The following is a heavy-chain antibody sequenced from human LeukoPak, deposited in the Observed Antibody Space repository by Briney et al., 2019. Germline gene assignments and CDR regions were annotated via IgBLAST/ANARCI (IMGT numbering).Heavy chain of an antibody. CDR3: ARGSSSWDRFDY. CDR1: GFTFSSYA. Sequence: GGSLRLSCAASGFTFSSYAMSWVRQAPGKGLEWVSAISGSGGSTYYADSVKGRFTVSRDNSKNTLYLQMNSLRAEDTAVYYCARGSSSWDRFDYWGQGTLVTVSS. CDR2: ISGSGGST. D-gene: IGHD6-13*01. V-gene: IGHV3-23*01. J-gene: IGHJ4*02.